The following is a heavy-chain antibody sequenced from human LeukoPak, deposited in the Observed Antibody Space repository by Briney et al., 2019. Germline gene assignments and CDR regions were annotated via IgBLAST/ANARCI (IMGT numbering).Heavy chain of an antibody. V-gene: IGHV4-4*07. Sequence: SETLSLTCTVSGGSISSYYWSWIRQPAGKGLEWVGRIYTSGSTNYNPSLRSRVTMSVDTSKNQFSLKLSSVTAADTAVYYCARGYSSGWTFDYWGQGTLVTVSS. J-gene: IGHJ4*02. D-gene: IGHD6-19*01. CDR1: GGSISSYY. CDR2: IYTSGST. CDR3: ARGYSSGWTFDY.